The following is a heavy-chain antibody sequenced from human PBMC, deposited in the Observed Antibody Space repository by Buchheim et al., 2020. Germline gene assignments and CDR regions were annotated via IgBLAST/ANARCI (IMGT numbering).Heavy chain of an antibody. J-gene: IGHJ4*02. CDR3: ARVPSSWHYDFDY. CDR2: ISYDGSNK. Sequence: QVQLVESGGGVVQPGRSLRLSCAASGFTFSSYAMHWVRQAPGKGLEWVAVISYDGSNKYYADSVKGRFTISSDNSQNPLYLQMNSLRAEDTAVYYCARVPSSWHYDFDYWGQGTL. V-gene: IGHV3-30-3*01. CDR1: GFTFSSYA. D-gene: IGHD6-13*01.